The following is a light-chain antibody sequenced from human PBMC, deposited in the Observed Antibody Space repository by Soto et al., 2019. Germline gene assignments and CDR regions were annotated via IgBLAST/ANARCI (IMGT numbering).Light chain of an antibody. Sequence: DIVLTQSPDALAVSLGERATVKCKSSQSVLYTSSNRNFLAWYQQKPGQPPKVLIYWASTRETGVPDRFSGSGSVTDFTLTISSLQAEDVAVYYCQQYFDSPVTFGGGTKVEIK. V-gene: IGKV4-1*01. J-gene: IGKJ4*01. CDR2: WAS. CDR3: QQYFDSPVT. CDR1: QSVLYTSSNRNF.